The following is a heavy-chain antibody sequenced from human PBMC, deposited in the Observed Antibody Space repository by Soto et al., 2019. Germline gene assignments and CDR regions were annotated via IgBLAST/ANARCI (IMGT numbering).Heavy chain of an antibody. CDR2: IYYSGST. V-gene: IGHV4-59*01. CDR3: ARLGCSSTTCYVWDNWFDP. Sequence: QVQLQESGPGLVKPSETLSLTCTVSGGSISSYYWSWIRQPPGKGLEWIGYIYYSGSTKYNPSLKSLVTISVDTSKNQFSLKLSSVTAADTAVYYCARLGCSSTTCYVWDNWFDPWGQGTLVTVSS. J-gene: IGHJ5*02. CDR1: GGSISSYY. D-gene: IGHD2-2*01.